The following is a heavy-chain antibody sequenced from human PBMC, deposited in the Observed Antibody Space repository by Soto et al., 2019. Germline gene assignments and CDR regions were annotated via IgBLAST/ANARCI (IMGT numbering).Heavy chain of an antibody. CDR3: ARDSTDNLYGYSPRYYYGMDV. J-gene: IGHJ6*02. Sequence: PGWSLRLSCASSVFTFISYGMHWVRQAPGKGLEWVAVIWYDGSNKYYADSVKGRFTISRDNSKNTLYLQMNSLRAEDTAVYYCARDSTDNLYGYSPRYYYGMDVWGQGTTVTVSS. V-gene: IGHV3-33*01. D-gene: IGHD4-4*01. CDR2: IWYDGSNK. CDR1: VFTFISYG.